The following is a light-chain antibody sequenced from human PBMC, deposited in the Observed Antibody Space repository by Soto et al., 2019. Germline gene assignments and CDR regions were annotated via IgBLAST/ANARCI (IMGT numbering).Light chain of an antibody. J-gene: IGKJ1*01. Sequence: DVVMTQSPLSLPVILGQPASISCRSSQSLVYSDGNTYLNWFQQRTGQSPRRLIYNVSNRDSGVPDRFSGRGSGTDVTLKISRVEAADVGVYYCMQGTHWPLWTFGQGTKVEIK. CDR1: QSLVYSDGNTY. CDR2: NVS. CDR3: MQGTHWPLWT. V-gene: IGKV2-30*01.